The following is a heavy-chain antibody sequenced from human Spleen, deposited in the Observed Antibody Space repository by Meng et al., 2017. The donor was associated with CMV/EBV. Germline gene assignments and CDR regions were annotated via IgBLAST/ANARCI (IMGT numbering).Heavy chain of an antibody. CDR3: ARLRYSSSWYSYFDY. CDR1: GGSVSSGSYY. Sequence: SETLSLTCTVSGGSVSSGSYYWSWIRQPPGKGLEWIGYIYNSGSTNYNPSLKSRVTISVDTSKNQFSLKLSSVTAADTAVYYCARLRYSSSWYSYFDYWGQGTLVTVSS. D-gene: IGHD6-13*01. V-gene: IGHV4-61*01. J-gene: IGHJ4*02. CDR2: IYNSGST.